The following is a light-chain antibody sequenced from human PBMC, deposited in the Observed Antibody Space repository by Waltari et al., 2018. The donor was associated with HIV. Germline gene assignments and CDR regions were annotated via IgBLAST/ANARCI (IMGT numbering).Light chain of an antibody. J-gene: IGLJ3*02. CDR2: GNY. Sequence: QSVVTQPPSVSGTPGQTVTISCSGSTPTIGIKTVNCYQHLPGTAPKRLIYGNYQRPSGVPDRFSASKSGTSASLAISGLQSEDEADYYCASWDASLNGWVFGGGTKLTVL. V-gene: IGLV1-44*01. CDR1: TPTIGIKT. CDR3: ASWDASLNGWV.